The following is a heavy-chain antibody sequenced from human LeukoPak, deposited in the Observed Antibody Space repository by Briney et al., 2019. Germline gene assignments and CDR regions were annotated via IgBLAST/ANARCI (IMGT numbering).Heavy chain of an antibody. D-gene: IGHD3-9*01. CDR2: FDPEDGET. Sequence: GASVKVSCKVSGYTLIELSMHWVRQAPGKGLEWMGGFDPEDGETICAQEFQGRVTMTEDTSTDTAYMELSSLRSEDTAVYYCATKSTYNILTGYYQDAYYYGMDVWGQGTTVTVS. CDR3: ATKSTYNILTGYYQDAYYYGMDV. J-gene: IGHJ6*02. CDR1: GYTLIELS. V-gene: IGHV1-24*01.